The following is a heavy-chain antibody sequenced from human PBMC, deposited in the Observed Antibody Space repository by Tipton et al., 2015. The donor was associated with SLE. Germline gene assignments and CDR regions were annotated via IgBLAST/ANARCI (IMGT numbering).Heavy chain of an antibody. J-gene: IGHJ5*02. CDR2: IYYIGST. V-gene: IGHV4-59*01. CDR1: GGSISSYY. CDR3: ARDLGLYSSSWYEGFDP. Sequence: TLSLTCTVSGGSISSYYWSWIRQPPGKGLEWIGYIYYIGSTNYNPSLKSRVTISVDTSKNQLSLKLSSVTAADTAVYYCARDLGLYSSSWYEGFDPWGQGTLVTVSS. D-gene: IGHD6-13*01.